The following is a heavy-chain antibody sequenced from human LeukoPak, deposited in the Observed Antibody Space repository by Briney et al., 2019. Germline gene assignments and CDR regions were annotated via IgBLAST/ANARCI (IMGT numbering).Heavy chain of an antibody. CDR1: GFIFSTYG. Sequence: GGSLRLSCAASGFIFSTYGMHWVRQAPGKGLEWVAVISYDGSNKYYADSVKGRFTISRDDSKNTLYLQMNSLRSEDTAIYYCARGYNYYDSSGYYDWGQGTMVTVSS. CDR3: ARGYNYYDSSGYYD. J-gene: IGHJ3*01. D-gene: IGHD3-22*01. V-gene: IGHV3-30*03. CDR2: ISYDGSNK.